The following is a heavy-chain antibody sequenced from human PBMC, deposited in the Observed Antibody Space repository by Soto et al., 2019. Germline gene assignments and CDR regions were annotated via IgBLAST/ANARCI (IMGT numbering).Heavy chain of an antibody. CDR3: ARHIGNRASGYYDGFDY. D-gene: IGHD5-12*01. CDR1: GGPISSSSYY. Sequence: PSETLSLTCTVSGGPISSSSYYWGWIRQPPGKGLEWIGSIYYSGSTYYNPSLKSRVTISVDTSKNQFSLKLSSVTAADTAVYYCARHIGNRASGYYDGFDYWSQGTLVTVSS. V-gene: IGHV4-39*01. CDR2: IYYSGST. J-gene: IGHJ4*02.